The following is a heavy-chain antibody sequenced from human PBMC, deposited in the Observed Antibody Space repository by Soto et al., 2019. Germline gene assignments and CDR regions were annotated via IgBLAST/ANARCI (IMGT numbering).Heavy chain of an antibody. CDR2: ISYDGSNK. Sequence: GGSLRLSCAASGFTFSSYGMHWVRQAPGKGLEWVAVISYDGSNKYYADSVKGRFTISRDNSKNTLYLQMNSLRAEDTAVYYCAKDRYYYDSSGYNYFDYWGQGTLVTVSS. J-gene: IGHJ4*02. D-gene: IGHD3-22*01. V-gene: IGHV3-30*18. CDR1: GFTFSSYG. CDR3: AKDRYYYDSSGYNYFDY.